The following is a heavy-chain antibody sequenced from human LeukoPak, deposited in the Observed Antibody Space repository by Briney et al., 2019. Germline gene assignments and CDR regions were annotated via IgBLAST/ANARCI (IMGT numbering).Heavy chain of an antibody. D-gene: IGHD3-10*01. CDR1: GCTFSSYW. V-gene: IGHV3-7*01. CDR3: ARVIWFGEFFPDAFDI. J-gene: IGHJ3*02. Sequence: GGSLRLSCAASGCTFSSYWKNWVRQAPGKGLERVANIKHDGSEKYYVDSVNSRFTISTENATNSLFLQMQSSGAEDTAVYYCARVIWFGEFFPDAFDIWGQGTMVTVSS. CDR2: IKHDGSEK.